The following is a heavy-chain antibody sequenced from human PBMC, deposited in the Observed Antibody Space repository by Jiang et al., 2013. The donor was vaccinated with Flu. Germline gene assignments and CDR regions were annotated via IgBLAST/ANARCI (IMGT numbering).Heavy chain of an antibody. V-gene: IGHV4-34*01. CDR3: AGLSSYYGSGTSYNERGFDH. CDR2: INHSGGA. CDR1: GGSFSSYY. D-gene: IGHD3-10*01. J-gene: IGHJ4*02. Sequence: LLKPSETLSLTCAVYGGSFSSYYWSWIRQPPGKGLEWIGEINHSGGARYNPSLESRVAMSMDTSKNQFSLNLYSVTAADTAVYYCAGLSSYYGSGTSYNERGFDHWGQGALVTVSS.